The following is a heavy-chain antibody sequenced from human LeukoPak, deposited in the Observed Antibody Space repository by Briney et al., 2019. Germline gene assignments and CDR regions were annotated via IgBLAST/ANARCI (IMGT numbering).Heavy chain of an antibody. CDR1: QGNFSSYA. Sequence: GASVKVSCKASQGNFSSYAISWVRQAPGQGLEWMGRIIPILGIANYAQKFQGRVTITADKSTSTAYMELSSLRSEDTAVYYCATLRSEYQDYWGQGTPVTVSS. V-gene: IGHV1-69*04. J-gene: IGHJ4*02. D-gene: IGHD4-17*01. CDR3: ATLRSEYQDY. CDR2: IIPILGIA.